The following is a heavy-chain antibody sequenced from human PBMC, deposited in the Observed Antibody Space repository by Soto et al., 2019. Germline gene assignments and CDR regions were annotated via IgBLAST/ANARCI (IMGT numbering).Heavy chain of an antibody. CDR2: ISWNSGSI. Sequence: EVQLVESGGGLVQPGRSLRLSCAASGFTFDDYAMHWVRQAPGKGLEWVSGISWNSGSIGYVDSVKGRFTISRDNAKNSLYLQMNSLRAEDTALYYCAKDISPYLGAFDIWGQGTMVTVSS. CDR1: GFTFDDYA. D-gene: IGHD3-16*01. J-gene: IGHJ3*02. CDR3: AKDISPYLGAFDI. V-gene: IGHV3-9*01.